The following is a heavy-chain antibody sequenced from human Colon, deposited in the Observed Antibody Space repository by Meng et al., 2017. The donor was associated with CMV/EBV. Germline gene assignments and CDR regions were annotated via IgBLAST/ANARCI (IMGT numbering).Heavy chain of an antibody. V-gene: IGHV1-69*01. CDR3: AAVLYWSGYESFFDY. CDR1: GSTFTRYA. D-gene: IGHD3-3*01. Sequence: RAGGKKRGTSVNDPCKASGSTFTRYAISWARLASGQGLDGMGQIVPIFATTKYARTFQARVTITADESTGTTYMALNSLRADDTALYYCAAVLYWSGYESFFDYWGQGTLVTVSS. J-gene: IGHJ4*02. CDR2: IVPIFATT.